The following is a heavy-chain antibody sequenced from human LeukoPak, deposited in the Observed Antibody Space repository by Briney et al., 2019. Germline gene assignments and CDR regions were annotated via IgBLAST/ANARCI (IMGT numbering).Heavy chain of an antibody. CDR3: AGGGVRYTMDV. Sequence: GGSLRLSCVVSGSTFSSNWMSWVRQPPGKGPEWVANIKQDGGEKYYVDSVKGRFTISRDNAKNSLYLQMNSLRAEDTDVYYCAGGGVRYTMDVWGKGTTVTVSS. D-gene: IGHD3-16*01. CDR2: IKQDGGEK. CDR1: GSTFSSNW. V-gene: IGHV3-7*03. J-gene: IGHJ6*03.